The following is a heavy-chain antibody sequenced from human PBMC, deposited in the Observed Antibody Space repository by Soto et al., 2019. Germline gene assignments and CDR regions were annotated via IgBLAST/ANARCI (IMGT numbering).Heavy chain of an antibody. Sequence: GGSLRLSCAASGFTFSSYDMHWVRQATGKGLEWVSAIGTAGDTYYPGSVKGQFTISRENAKNSLYLQMNSLRAGDTAVYYCARGGEGAEYCSGGSCSGPNWFDPWGQGTLVTVSS. V-gene: IGHV3-13*01. D-gene: IGHD2-15*01. J-gene: IGHJ5*02. CDR3: ARGGEGAEYCSGGSCSGPNWFDP. CDR2: IGTAGDT. CDR1: GFTFSSYD.